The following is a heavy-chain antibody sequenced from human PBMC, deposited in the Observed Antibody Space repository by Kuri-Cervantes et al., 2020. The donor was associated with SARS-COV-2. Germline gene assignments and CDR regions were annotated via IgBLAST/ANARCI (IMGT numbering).Heavy chain of an antibody. Sequence: GESLKISCAASGFTVSSNYVSWVRQAPGKGLEWVSVIYSGGSTYYADSVKGRFTISRENAKNSLYLQMNSLRAGDTAVYYCARVDCSSTSCYYDYWGQGTLVTVSS. CDR3: ARVDCSSTSCYYDY. CDR1: GFTVSSNY. D-gene: IGHD2-2*01. V-gene: IGHV3-53*01. CDR2: IYSGGST. J-gene: IGHJ4*02.